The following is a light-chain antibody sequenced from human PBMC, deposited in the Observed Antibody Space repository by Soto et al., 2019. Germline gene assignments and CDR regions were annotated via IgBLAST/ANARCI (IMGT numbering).Light chain of an antibody. J-gene: IGKJ1*01. CDR1: QSISRN. CDR2: GAS. V-gene: IGKV3-15*01. CDR3: QQYNSYRT. Sequence: EIVMAQSPAGLSASPGERATLSCRASQSISRNLAWYQQKPGQAPRLLIYGASTRATGVPARFSGSGSETDFTLTISSLQPDDFATYYCQQYNSYRTFGQGTKVDIK.